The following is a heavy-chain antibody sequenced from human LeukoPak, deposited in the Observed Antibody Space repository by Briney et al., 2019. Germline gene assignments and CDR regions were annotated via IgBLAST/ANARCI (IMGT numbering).Heavy chain of an antibody. Sequence: GGSLRLSCAASGFTFSNYWMSWVRQAPGKGLEWVANIKQDGTEKDYVDSVKGRFTISRDNAKNSLYLQMNSLRAEDTAVYYCGRDMDVWGQGTTVTVSS. J-gene: IGHJ6*02. CDR3: GRDMDV. V-gene: IGHV3-7*01. CDR1: GFTFSNYW. CDR2: IKQDGTEK.